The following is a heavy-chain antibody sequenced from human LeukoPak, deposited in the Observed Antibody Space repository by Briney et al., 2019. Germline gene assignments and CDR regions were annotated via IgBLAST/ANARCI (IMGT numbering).Heavy chain of an antibody. Sequence: GGSLRLSCAASGFTFSSYSMNWVRQAPGKGLEWVSSISSSSSYIYYADSVKGRFTIPRDNAKNSLYLQMNSLRAEDTAVYYCARDPASGRWNGIDYWGQGTLVTVSS. CDR3: ARDPASGRWNGIDY. CDR2: ISSSSSYI. CDR1: GFTFSSYS. J-gene: IGHJ4*02. D-gene: IGHD1-1*01. V-gene: IGHV3-21*01.